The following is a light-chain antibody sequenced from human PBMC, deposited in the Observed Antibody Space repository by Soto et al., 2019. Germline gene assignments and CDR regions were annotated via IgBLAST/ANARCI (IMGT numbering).Light chain of an antibody. CDR3: QQYHNWWT. J-gene: IGKJ1*01. CDR2: GAS. CDR1: QNIGSN. V-gene: IGKV3-15*01. Sequence: EIVLTQSPASLSLSPGERVTLSCRASQNIGSNLAWYQQKFGQAPRLLIYGASTRVTGIPARISGSGSGTEFTLTITSLQSEDFGVYHCQQYHNWWTFGQGTKV.